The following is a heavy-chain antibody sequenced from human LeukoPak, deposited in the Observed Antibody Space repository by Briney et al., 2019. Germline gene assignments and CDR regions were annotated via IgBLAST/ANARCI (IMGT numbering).Heavy chain of an antibody. J-gene: IGHJ4*02. CDR2: IYYSGST. V-gene: IGHV4-39*07. D-gene: IGHD3-10*01. CDR3: ARVVSVGYFDY. CDR1: GGSISSSRYY. Sequence: SETLSLTCTVSGGSISSSRYYWGWIRQPPGKGLEWIGSIYYSGSTYYNPSLKSRVTISVDTSKNQFSLKLSSVTAADTAVYYCARVVSVGYFDYWGQGTLVTVSS.